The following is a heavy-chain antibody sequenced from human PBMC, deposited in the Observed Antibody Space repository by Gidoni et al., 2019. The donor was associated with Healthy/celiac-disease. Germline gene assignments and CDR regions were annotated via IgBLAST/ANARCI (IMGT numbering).Heavy chain of an antibody. CDR1: GGSLSGYY. D-gene: IGHD2-2*01. J-gene: IGHJ6*02. Sequence: QVQLQQWGAGLLKPSETLSLTCAVYGGSLSGYYWSWIRQPPGKGLEWIGEINHSGSTNYNPSLKSRVTISVDTSKNQFSLKLSSVTAADTAVYYCARGGPGDIVVVPAAMEMDVWGQGTTVTVSS. V-gene: IGHV4-34*01. CDR2: INHSGST. CDR3: ARGGPGDIVVVPAAMEMDV.